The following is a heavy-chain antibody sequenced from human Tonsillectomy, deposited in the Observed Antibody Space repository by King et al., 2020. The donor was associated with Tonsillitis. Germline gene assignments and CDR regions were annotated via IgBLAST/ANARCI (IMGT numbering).Heavy chain of an antibody. J-gene: IGHJ4*02. CDR2: ISYDESNK. D-gene: IGHD3-10*01. CDR1: GFTFSTYT. V-gene: IGHV3-30*04. CDR3: AGHYNGLLGPHDY. Sequence: QVQLVESGGGVVQPGRSLRLSCAASGFTFSTYTIHWVRQAPGKGLEWVAVISYDESNKYYADSVKGRFTISRDNSKNTLYLQMNSLIAEDTAVYYCAGHYNGLLGPHDYWGQGTLVTVSS.